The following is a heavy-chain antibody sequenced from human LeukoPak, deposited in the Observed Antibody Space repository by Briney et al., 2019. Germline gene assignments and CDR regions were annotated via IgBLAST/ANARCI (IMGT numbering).Heavy chain of an antibody. CDR1: GFTFSSYG. D-gene: IGHD6-19*01. CDR3: AKDRFQWLVPPAPDY. V-gene: IGHV3-30*02. J-gene: IGHJ4*02. Sequence: GGSLRLSCAASGFTFSSYGMHWVRQAPGKGLEWVAFIRYDGSNKYYADSVKGRFTISRDNSKNTLYLQMNSLRAEDTAVYYCAKDRFQWLVPPAPDYWGQGTLVTVSS. CDR2: IRYDGSNK.